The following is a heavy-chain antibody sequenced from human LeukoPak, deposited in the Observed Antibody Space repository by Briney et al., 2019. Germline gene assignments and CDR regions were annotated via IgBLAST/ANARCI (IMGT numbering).Heavy chain of an antibody. Sequence: PSETLSLTCTVSGYFISSGYYWGWIRKPPGKGLEWMGSFFHSGNTYFNPSLKSRLTISVDTSKNQFSLKLTSVTAEDTAVYYCVRDPGDYYQYYMDVWGKGTTVTVSS. CDR3: VRDPGDYYQYYMDV. CDR2: FFHSGNT. V-gene: IGHV4-38-2*02. CDR1: GYFISSGYY. D-gene: IGHD7-27*01. J-gene: IGHJ6*03.